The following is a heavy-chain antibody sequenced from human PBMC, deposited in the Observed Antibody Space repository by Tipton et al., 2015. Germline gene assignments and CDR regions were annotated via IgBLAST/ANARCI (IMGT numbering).Heavy chain of an antibody. D-gene: IGHD4-11*01. CDR3: AKDPGAVIGTYGMDV. Sequence: RSLRLSCAASGFIFENHAMHWVRQLPGKGLEWVAGIAWNGMTKGYADSVKGRFTISRDNVNESLYLEMNSLRVEDTALYYCAKDPGAVIGTYGMDVWGQGTPVIVSS. CDR2: IAWNGMTK. V-gene: IGHV3-9*01. CDR1: GFIFENHA. J-gene: IGHJ6*02.